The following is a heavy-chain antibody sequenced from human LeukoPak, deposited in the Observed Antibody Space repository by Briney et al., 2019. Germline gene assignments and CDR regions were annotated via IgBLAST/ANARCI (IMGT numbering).Heavy chain of an antibody. Sequence: GGSLRLSCAASGFTFDDYGMNWVRQAPGKGLEWVSGINWNGGSTGYADSVKGRFTISRDNAKNSLYLQMNSLRAEDTALYYCARHIVVVVAATVPMDVWGKGTTVTVSS. D-gene: IGHD2-15*01. V-gene: IGHV3-20*04. J-gene: IGHJ6*03. CDR3: ARHIVVVVAATVPMDV. CDR1: GFTFDDYG. CDR2: INWNGGST.